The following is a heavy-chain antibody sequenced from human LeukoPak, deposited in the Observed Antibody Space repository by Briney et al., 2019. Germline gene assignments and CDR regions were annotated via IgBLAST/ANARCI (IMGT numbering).Heavy chain of an antibody. CDR3: ARGGRYKSASWYRSVYYYMDV. V-gene: IGHV3-30*03. CDR2: ISYDGSNK. Sequence: GRSLRLSCAASGFTFSNYGMHWVRQAPGKGLEWVAVISYDGSNKYYADSVKGRFTISRDNSKNTVYLQMNSLRAEDTAVYFCARGGRYKSASWYRSVYYYMDVWGKGTTVTVSS. CDR1: GFTFSNYG. D-gene: IGHD6-13*01. J-gene: IGHJ6*03.